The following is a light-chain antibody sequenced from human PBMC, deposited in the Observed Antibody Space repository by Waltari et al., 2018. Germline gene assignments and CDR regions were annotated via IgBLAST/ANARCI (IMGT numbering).Light chain of an antibody. CDR1: SSDVGNYQR. V-gene: IGLV2-23*02. J-gene: IGLJ2*01. CDR2: AVS. CDR3: SSYAGSSKGV. Sequence: QSALTQPASVSGSPGQSTTIPCTGTSSDVGNYQRVSWYQQHPGKAPKLMIYAVSKRPSGVSDRFSGSKSGDMASLTISGLQPEDEAEYFCSSYAGSSKGVFGGGTKVTVL.